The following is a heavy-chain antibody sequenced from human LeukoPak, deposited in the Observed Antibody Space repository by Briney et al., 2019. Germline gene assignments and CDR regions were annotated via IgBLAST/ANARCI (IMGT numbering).Heavy chain of an antibody. V-gene: IGHV3-74*01. Sequence: PGGSLRLSCAASGSTISSFWMHWVRHAPGKGLVWVARINSDSTSTSYVDSVKGRFTISRDNAKNTVYLQMSSLRADDTAIYYCARGAYSFDYWGQGILVTVSS. CDR1: GSTISSFW. J-gene: IGHJ4*02. CDR2: INSDSTST. D-gene: IGHD4-11*01. CDR3: ARGAYSFDY.